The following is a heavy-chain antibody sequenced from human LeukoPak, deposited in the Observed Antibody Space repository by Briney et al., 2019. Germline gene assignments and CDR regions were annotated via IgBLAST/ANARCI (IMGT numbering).Heavy chain of an antibody. Sequence: GGSLRLSCAVSGFTFSNYAMSWVRQAPGKGLEWVSSISNVGDTKVYADSVKGRFTISRDNSENTLYLQMSSLSAADTAIYYCAKQLYSNGYRWFDPWGQGALVTVSS. D-gene: IGHD3-22*01. J-gene: IGHJ5*02. CDR1: GFTFSNYA. CDR3: AKQLYSNGYRWFDP. V-gene: IGHV3-23*05. CDR2: ISNVGDTK.